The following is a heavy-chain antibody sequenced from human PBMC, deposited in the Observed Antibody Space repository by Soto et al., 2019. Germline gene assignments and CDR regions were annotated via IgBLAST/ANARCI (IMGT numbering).Heavy chain of an antibody. V-gene: IGHV3-7*05. Sequence: GESLKISCAASGFTFSSYWMSWVRQAPGKGLEWVANIKQDGSEKYYVDSVKGRFSISRDNAKNSLYLQMNSLRAEDTAVYYCARDGTDTAFDYWGQGTLVTVSS. CDR2: IKQDGSEK. CDR3: ARDGTDTAFDY. J-gene: IGHJ4*02. D-gene: IGHD5-18*01. CDR1: GFTFSSYW.